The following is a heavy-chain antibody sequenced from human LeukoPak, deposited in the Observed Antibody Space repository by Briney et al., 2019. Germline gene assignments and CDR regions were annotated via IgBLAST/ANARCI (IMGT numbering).Heavy chain of an antibody. J-gene: IGHJ4*02. CDR3: VRDRELHY. CDR2: IYNSGST. D-gene: IGHD1-7*01. V-gene: IGHV4-59*01. Sequence: PSETLPLTCTVSGGSISSYYWSWIRQPPGKGLEWIGYIYNSGSTTYNPSLKSRATISVDTSKNQFSLKLTSMTAADTAFYYCVRDRELHYWGQGILVTVSS. CDR1: GGSISSYY.